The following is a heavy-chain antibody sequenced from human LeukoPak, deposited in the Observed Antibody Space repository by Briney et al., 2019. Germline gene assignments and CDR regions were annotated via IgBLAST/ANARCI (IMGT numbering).Heavy chain of an antibody. CDR3: ATFYSNSLYFDY. CDR1: GGSISSSSYY. CDR2: IYYSGST. J-gene: IGHJ4*02. D-gene: IGHD4-11*01. V-gene: IGHV4-39*01. Sequence: SETLSLTCTVSGGSISSSSYYWGWIRQPPGKGLEWIGSIYYSGSTYYNPSLKSRVTISVDTSKNQLSLKLSSVTAADTAVYYCATFYSNSLYFDYWGQGTLVTVSS.